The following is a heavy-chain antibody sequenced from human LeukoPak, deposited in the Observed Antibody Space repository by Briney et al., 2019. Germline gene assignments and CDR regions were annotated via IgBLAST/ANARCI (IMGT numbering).Heavy chain of an antibody. D-gene: IGHD6-25*01. V-gene: IGHV1-69*13. J-gene: IGHJ6*03. CDR2: IIPIFGIP. CDR1: GYTFTSYG. Sequence: SVKVSCKASGYTFTSYGISWVRQAPGQGLEWMGGIIPIFGIPDSAQKFQGRLTITADGSTTTAYMELSSLRSDDTAIYYCGLSGNYYYYYMDVWGKGTTVTISS. CDR3: GLSGNYYYYYMDV.